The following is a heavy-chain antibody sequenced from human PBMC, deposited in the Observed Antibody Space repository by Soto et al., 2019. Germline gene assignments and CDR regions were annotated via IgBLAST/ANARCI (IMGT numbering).Heavy chain of an antibody. CDR3: GRVMDSYGQRDAFDY. D-gene: IGHD5-18*01. V-gene: IGHV1-69*11. J-gene: IGHJ4*02. CDR2: IIPILGTA. Sequence: QVQLVQSGAEVKKPESSVKVSCKASGGTFSSYAISWVRQAPGQGLEWMGGIIPILGTANYAQKFQGRVTITADESTSTAYMELSSLRSEDTAVYYCGRVMDSYGQRDAFDYWGQGTLVTVSS. CDR1: GGTFSSYA.